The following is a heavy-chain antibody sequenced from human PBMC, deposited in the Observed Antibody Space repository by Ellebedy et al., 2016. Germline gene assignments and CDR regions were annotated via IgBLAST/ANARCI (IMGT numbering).Heavy chain of an antibody. Sequence: SQTLSLTCAISGDSVSSNSASWNWIRQSPSRGLEWLGRTYYRSKWYNNYAVSVKSRITINPDTSKNQFSLQLNSLTPDDTAVYYCVRAGIAAPGGHFQHWGQGTLVTVST. D-gene: IGHD6-13*01. CDR3: VRAGIAAPGGHFQH. CDR2: TYYRSKWYN. V-gene: IGHV6-1*01. CDR1: GDSVSSNSAS. J-gene: IGHJ1*01.